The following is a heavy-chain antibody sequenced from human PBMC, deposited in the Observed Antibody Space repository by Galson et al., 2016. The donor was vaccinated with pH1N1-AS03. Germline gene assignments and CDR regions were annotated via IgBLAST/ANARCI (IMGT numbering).Heavy chain of an antibody. CDR2: IYLSGKT. J-gene: IGHJ4*02. CDR3: ARGETIGWYDY. V-gene: IGHV4-59*01. CDR1: GGSLKSSY. Sequence: ETLSLTCIVSGGSLKSSYWNWIRQSPGKGLEWIGHIYLSGKTKYNPSLKDRVTISLDTSNNVVSLELTSVTSADTAVYYCARGETIGWYDYWGQGTLVTVSS. D-gene: IGHD6-19*01.